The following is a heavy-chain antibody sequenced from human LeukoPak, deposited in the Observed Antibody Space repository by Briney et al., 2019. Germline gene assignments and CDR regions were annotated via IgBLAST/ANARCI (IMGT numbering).Heavy chain of an antibody. CDR2: ISSSSSYI. D-gene: IGHD3-22*01. V-gene: IGHV3-21*01. CDR1: GFTFSSYS. Sequence: PGGSLRLTCAASGFTFSSYSMNWVRQAPGKGLEWVSSISSSSSYIYYADSVEGRFTISRDNAKNSLYLQMNSLRAEDTAVYYCARDYWDYYDSSGYYPNYYYYYGMDVWGQGTTVTVSS. J-gene: IGHJ6*02. CDR3: ARDYWDYYDSSGYYPNYYYYYGMDV.